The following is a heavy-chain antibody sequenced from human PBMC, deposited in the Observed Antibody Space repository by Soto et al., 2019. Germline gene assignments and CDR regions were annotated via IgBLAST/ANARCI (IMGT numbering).Heavy chain of an antibody. V-gene: IGHV1-69*06. J-gene: IGHJ6*02. CDR3: ARDPMTTVTYYYYGMDV. CDR2: IIPIFGTA. Sequence: QVQLVQSGAEVKKPGSSVKVSCKASGGTFSSYAISWVGQAPGQGLEWMGGIIPIFGTANYAQKFQGRVTITADKSTSTAYMELSSLRSEDTAVYYCARDPMTTVTYYYYGMDVWGQGTTVTVSS. CDR1: GGTFSSYA. D-gene: IGHD4-4*01.